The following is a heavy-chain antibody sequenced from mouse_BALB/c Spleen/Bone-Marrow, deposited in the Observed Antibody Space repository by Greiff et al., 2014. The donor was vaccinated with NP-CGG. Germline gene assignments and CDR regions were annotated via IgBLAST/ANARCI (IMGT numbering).Heavy chain of an antibody. Sequence: EVQLVESGGGLVQPGGSRKLSCAASGFTFSDYGMAWVRQAPGKGPEWVAFISNLAYSIYYTDTVTGRFTISRENAKNTLYLEMGSLRSEDTAMYYCARALAYGSSFDYWGQGTTLTVSS. CDR2: ISNLAYSI. V-gene: IGHV5-15*02. CDR3: ARALAYGSSFDY. J-gene: IGHJ2*01. CDR1: GFTFSDYG. D-gene: IGHD1-1*01.